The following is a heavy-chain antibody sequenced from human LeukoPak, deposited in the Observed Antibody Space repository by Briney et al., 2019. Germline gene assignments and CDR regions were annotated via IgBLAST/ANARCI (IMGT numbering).Heavy chain of an antibody. Sequence: SETLSLTCTVSGGSISSYYWSWIRHPQGKGREWIGYIYYSGSTNYNPSLKSRVTISVDTSKNQFSLKLSSVTAADTAVYYCAAGYLSSWYYFDYWGQGTLVTVSS. J-gene: IGHJ4*02. V-gene: IGHV4-59*13. CDR1: GGSISSYY. CDR3: AAGYLSSWYYFDY. CDR2: IYYSGST. D-gene: IGHD6-13*01.